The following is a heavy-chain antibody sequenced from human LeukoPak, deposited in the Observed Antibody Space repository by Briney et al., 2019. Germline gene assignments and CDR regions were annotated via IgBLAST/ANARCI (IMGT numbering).Heavy chain of an antibody. J-gene: IGHJ4*02. CDR2: MHYSGSS. CDR3: ARGLTAVTSGFDT. Sequence: SETLSLTCTVSGGSISNYYWSWIRQPPGKGLEWIGYMHYSGSSNYNPSLKSRVTMSVDTSKDQFSLKLSSVTAADTAVYYCARGLTAVTSGFDTWGQGSLVTVSS. V-gene: IGHV4-59*01. CDR1: GGSISNYY. D-gene: IGHD4-17*01.